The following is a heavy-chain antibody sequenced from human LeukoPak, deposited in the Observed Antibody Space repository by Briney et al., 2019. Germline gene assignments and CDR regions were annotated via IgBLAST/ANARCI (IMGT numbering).Heavy chain of an antibody. V-gene: IGHV7-4-1*02. D-gene: IGHD6-13*01. Sequence: ASVKVSCKASVYTFTNYAMNWVRQAPGQGVEWMGWINTNTGNPAYAQDFTGRFVYSLDTSVSTAYLQINSLKAEDTAVYSCARGGWGPAAQIDYWVRGTLVTVSS. CDR1: VYTFTNYA. CDR2: INTNTGNP. J-gene: IGHJ4*02. CDR3: ARGGWGPAAQIDY.